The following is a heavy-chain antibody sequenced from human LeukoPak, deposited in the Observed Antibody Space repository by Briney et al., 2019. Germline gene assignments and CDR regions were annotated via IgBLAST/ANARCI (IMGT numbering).Heavy chain of an antibody. V-gene: IGHV4-61*01. D-gene: IGHD3-10*01. CDR2: IYYSGST. CDR1: GGSVSSGSYY. J-gene: IGHJ4*02. CDR3: ARDPLWFGTSPYSDY. Sequence: SETLSLTCTVSGGSVSSGSYYWSWIRQPPGKGLEWIGYIYYSGSTNYNPSLNSRVTISVDTSKNQFSLKLSSVTAADTAVYYCARDPLWFGTSPYSDYWGQGTLVTVSP.